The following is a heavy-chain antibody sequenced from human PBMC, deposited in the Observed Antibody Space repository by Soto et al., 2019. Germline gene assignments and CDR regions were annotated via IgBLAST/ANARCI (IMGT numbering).Heavy chain of an antibody. J-gene: IGHJ6*03. Sequence: EVQLVESGGGLVQPGRSLRLSCVASGFTFYNHGMHWVRQAPGRGLEWVSGITWSSDSMGYADSVKGRFTISRDNAKNSLYLQMNRLRAEDTALYYCAKEDSGVSGYMDVWGKGTTVTVSS. V-gene: IGHV3-9*01. D-gene: IGHD3-10*01. CDR1: GFTFYNHG. CDR3: AKEDSGVSGYMDV. CDR2: ITWSSDSM.